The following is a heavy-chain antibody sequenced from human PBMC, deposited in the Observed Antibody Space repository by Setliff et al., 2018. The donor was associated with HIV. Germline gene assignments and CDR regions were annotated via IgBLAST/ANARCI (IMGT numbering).Heavy chain of an antibody. J-gene: IGHJ4*02. D-gene: IGHD6-19*01. CDR3: ARGSYGSVLL. CDR2: TYYRSKWYF. CDR1: GDSVSSNNAA. Sequence: SQTLSLPCAISGDSVSSNNAAWNWIRQPPLRGLEWLGRTYYRSKWYFDYAVSVKSRIIINPDTSKNQFSLHLNSVTPEDTAVYYCARGSYGSVLLWGQGTLVTVSS. V-gene: IGHV6-1*01.